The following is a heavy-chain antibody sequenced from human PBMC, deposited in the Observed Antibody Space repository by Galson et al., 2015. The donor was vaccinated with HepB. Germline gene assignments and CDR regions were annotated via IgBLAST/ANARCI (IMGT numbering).Heavy chain of an antibody. J-gene: IGHJ4*02. CDR3: ARDRLGKFFFDS. D-gene: IGHD3-3*01. CDR2: ISSSGAYI. V-gene: IGHV3-21*01. CDR1: DFAFNRHI. Sequence: SLRLSCAASDFAFNRHIMNWVRQAPGKGLEWVSSISSSGAYIYYADSVKGRFTLARDNAKKSLSLQMHSLRAEDTAVYYCARDRLGKFFFDSWGRGTQVTVSS.